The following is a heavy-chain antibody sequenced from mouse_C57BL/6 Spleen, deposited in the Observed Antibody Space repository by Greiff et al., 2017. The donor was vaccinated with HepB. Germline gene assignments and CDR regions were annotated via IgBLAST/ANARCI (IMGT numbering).Heavy chain of an antibody. CDR3: ARDEYDDERFAY. CDR2: INPSSGYT. J-gene: IGHJ3*01. CDR1: GYTFTSYT. V-gene: IGHV1-4*01. D-gene: IGHD2-4*01. Sequence: QVQLKESGAELARPGASVKMSCKASGYTFTSYTMHWVKQRPGQGLEWIGYINPSSGYTKYNQKFKDKATLTADKSSSTAYMQLSSLTSEDSAVYYCARDEYDDERFAYWGQGTLVTVSA.